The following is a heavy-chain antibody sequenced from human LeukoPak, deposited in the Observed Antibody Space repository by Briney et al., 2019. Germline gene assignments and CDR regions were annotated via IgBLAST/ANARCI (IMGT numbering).Heavy chain of an antibody. CDR2: ISSSSLSYI. CDR1: GFTFNSYS. D-gene: IGHD4-11*01. Sequence: GGSLRLSCAASGFTFNSYSMNWVRQAPGKGLEWVSSISSSSLSYIYYADSVNGRFTISRDDPKNSLYLQMNSLRAEDTAVYYCARVDYRGGGYFMDVWGRGTPVTVSS. V-gene: IGHV3-21*01. CDR3: ARVDYRGGGYFMDV. J-gene: IGHJ6*03.